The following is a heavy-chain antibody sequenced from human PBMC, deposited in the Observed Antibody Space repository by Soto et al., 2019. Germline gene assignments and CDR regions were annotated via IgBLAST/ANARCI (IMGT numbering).Heavy chain of an antibody. J-gene: IGHJ4*02. D-gene: IGHD2-2*01. Sequence: QVQLVQSGADVKKPGASVKVSCKASGYAFTNYGISWVRQAPGQGLEWMGWISAYNGKTNYAQKLQGRVTMTTDTSTSTAYMELRSLRADDTAVYYCARDIVVVPGAIPQPFDYWGQGTLVTVSS. CDR3: ARDIVVVPGAIPQPFDY. CDR2: ISAYNGKT. V-gene: IGHV1-18*01. CDR1: GYAFTNYG.